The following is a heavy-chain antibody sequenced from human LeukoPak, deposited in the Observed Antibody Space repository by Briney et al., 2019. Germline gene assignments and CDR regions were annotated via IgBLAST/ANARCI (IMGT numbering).Heavy chain of an antibody. CDR1: GYTLTELS. V-gene: IGHV1-24*01. CDR2: FDPEDGET. Sequence: ASVKVSCKVSGYTLTELSMHWVRQAPGKGLEWMGGFDPEDGETIYAQKFQGRVTMTEDTSTDTAYMELSSLRSEDTAVYYCATPSYYYYYYGMGVWGQGTTVTVSS. J-gene: IGHJ6*02. CDR3: ATPSYYYYYYGMGV.